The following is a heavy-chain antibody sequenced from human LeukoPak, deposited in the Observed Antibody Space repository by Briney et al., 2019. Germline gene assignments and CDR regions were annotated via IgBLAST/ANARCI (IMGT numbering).Heavy chain of an antibody. CDR1: GFTFSSYA. D-gene: IGHD3-10*01. V-gene: IGHV3-23*01. CDR3: ARVVPPTDYGSGSYFWDPYYFDY. CDR2: ISGSGGST. J-gene: IGHJ4*02. Sequence: GGSLRLSCAASGFTFSSYAMSWVRQAPGKGLEWVSAISGSGGSTYYADSVKGRFTISRDNSKNTLYLQMNSLRAEDTAVYYCARVVPPTDYGSGSYFWDPYYFDYWAQGTLVTVSS.